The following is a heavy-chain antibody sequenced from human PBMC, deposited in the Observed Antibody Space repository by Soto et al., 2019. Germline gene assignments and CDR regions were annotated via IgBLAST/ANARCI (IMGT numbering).Heavy chain of an antibody. D-gene: IGHD6-13*01. J-gene: IGHJ5*02. CDR1: GFTVNSKY. CDR3: AKGMRQQLVYIWFDP. V-gene: IGHV3-53*01. Sequence: QPGGSLRLSCAASGFTVNSKYMSWVRQAPGKGLEWVSVIYSSGSTYYADSVKDRFTIPRDNSKNTLYLQMNSLRAEDTAVYYCAKGMRQQLVYIWFDPWGQGTLVTVSS. CDR2: IYSSGST.